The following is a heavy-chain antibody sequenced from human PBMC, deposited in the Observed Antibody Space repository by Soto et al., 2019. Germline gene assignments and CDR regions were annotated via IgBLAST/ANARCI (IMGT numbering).Heavy chain of an antibody. V-gene: IGHV4-31*03. CDR2: IYYSGST. CDR1: GGSISSGGYY. Sequence: PSETLSLTCTVSGGSISSGGYYWSWIRQHPGKGLEWIGYIYYSGSTYYNPSLKSRVTISVDTSKNQFSLKLSSVTAADTAVYYCAREAIVVVPAAIRWMGTKGVGYYYGMDVWGQGTTVTVSS. D-gene: IGHD2-2*02. CDR3: AREAIVVVPAAIRWMGTKGVGYYYGMDV. J-gene: IGHJ6*02.